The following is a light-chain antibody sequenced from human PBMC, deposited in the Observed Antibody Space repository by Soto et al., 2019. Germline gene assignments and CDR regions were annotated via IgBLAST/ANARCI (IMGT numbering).Light chain of an antibody. CDR3: QQSYSTQIT. J-gene: IGKJ5*01. CDR2: AAS. CDR1: QSINTY. V-gene: IGKV1-39*01. Sequence: DIQMTQSPSSLSASVGDRVTITCQTSQSINTYLNWYQQKPGKAPKLLIYAASSLQSGVPSRFSGSGSGTDFTLTISSLQPEDFATYYCQQSYSTQITFGQGTRLEIK.